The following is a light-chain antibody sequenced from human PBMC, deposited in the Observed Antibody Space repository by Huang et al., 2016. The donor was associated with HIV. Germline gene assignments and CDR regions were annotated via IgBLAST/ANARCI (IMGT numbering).Light chain of an antibody. CDR3: QQYYGIPLT. V-gene: IGKV1-NL1*01. Sequence: DIQMTQSPSSLSASVGDRVVITCRASQDISNSLAWYQQKPGKAPNLLFYAASTLETAVPPRFSGGGYGTEYTLTISSLQPEDFATYDCQQYYGIPLTFGGGTKVEIK. CDR2: AAS. J-gene: IGKJ4*01. CDR1: QDISNS.